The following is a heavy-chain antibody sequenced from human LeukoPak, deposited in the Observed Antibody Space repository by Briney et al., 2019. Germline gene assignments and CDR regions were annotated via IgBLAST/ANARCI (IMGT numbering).Heavy chain of an antibody. CDR1: GFTFNSYW. V-gene: IGHV3-74*01. Sequence: GGSLRLSCAASGFTFNSYWMHWVRQAPGKGLVWVSRIKTDGSFSDYADAVKGRFTISRDNAKNTLYLQMNSLRAEDSAVYYCVKDRATVNLFYYLGQGGLVTVSS. CDR3: VKDRATVNLFYY. J-gene: IGHJ4*02. D-gene: IGHD5-12*01. CDR2: IKTDGSFS.